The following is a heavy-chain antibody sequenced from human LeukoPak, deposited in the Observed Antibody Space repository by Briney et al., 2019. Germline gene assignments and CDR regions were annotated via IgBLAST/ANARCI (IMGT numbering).Heavy chain of an antibody. Sequence: GASVKVSCKASGGTFSSYAISWVRQAPGQGLEWMGGIIPIFGTANYAQKFQGRVTITADESTSTAYMELSSLRSEDTAVYYCARGGGNYDILTGYYLYFDYWGQGTLSPSPQ. V-gene: IGHV1-69*13. D-gene: IGHD3-9*01. J-gene: IGHJ4*02. CDR3: ARGGGNYDILTGYYLYFDY. CDR1: GGTFSSYA. CDR2: IIPIFGTA.